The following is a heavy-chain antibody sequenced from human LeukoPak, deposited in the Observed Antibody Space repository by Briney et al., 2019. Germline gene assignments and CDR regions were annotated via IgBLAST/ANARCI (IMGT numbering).Heavy chain of an antibody. D-gene: IGHD2-15*01. Sequence: PGGSLRLSCAASGFTFDDYGLSWVRQAPGKGLEWVSSISSSSSYIYYADSVKGRFTISRDNAKNSLYLQMNSLRAEDTAVYYCARKIPFYCSGGSCYSPGWFDPWGQGTLVTVSS. V-gene: IGHV3-21*01. CDR1: GFTFDDYG. CDR3: ARKIPFYCSGGSCYSPGWFDP. J-gene: IGHJ5*02. CDR2: ISSSSSYI.